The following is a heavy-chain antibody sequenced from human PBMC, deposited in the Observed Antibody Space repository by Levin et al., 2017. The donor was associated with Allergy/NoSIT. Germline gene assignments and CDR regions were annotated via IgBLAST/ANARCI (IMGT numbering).Heavy chain of an antibody. J-gene: IGHJ6*02. CDR1: GFTFSSYG. CDR3: ARDRIVVVPAAKLYYYDYGMDV. CDR2: IWYDGSNK. Sequence: PGGSLRLSCAASGFTFSSYGMHWVRQAPGKGLEWVAVIWYDGSNKYYADSVKGRFTISRDNSKNTLYLQMNSLRAEDTAVYYCARDRIVVVPAAKLYYYDYGMDVWGQGTTVTVSS. D-gene: IGHD2-2*01. V-gene: IGHV3-33*01.